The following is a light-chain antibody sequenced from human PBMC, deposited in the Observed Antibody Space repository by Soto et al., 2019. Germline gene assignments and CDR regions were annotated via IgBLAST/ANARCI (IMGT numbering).Light chain of an antibody. J-gene: IGLJ1*01. CDR3: QSYDSSLSGPYV. CDR2: GNS. CDR1: SSRIVRGYD. V-gene: IGLV1-40*01. Sequence: QSLLAQPPSMSGAPGQKVTPSCPGSSSRIVRGYDVHWYQQLPGTAPKLLIYGNSNRPSGVPDRFSGSKSGTSASLAITGLQAEDEADYYCQSYDSSLSGPYVFGTGTKVTVL.